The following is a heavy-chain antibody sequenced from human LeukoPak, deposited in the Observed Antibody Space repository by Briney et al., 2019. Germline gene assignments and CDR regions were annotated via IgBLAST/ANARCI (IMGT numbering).Heavy chain of an antibody. CDR1: GGSFSGYY. Sequence: SETLSLTCAVYGGSFSGYYWSWIRQPPGKGLEWIGEINHSGSTNYNPSLKSRVTVSVDTSKNQFSLKLSSVTAADTAVYYCATRDSGSSWYFWFDPWGQGTLVSVSS. V-gene: IGHV4-34*01. CDR3: ATRDSGSSWYFWFDP. D-gene: IGHD6-13*01. CDR2: INHSGST. J-gene: IGHJ5*02.